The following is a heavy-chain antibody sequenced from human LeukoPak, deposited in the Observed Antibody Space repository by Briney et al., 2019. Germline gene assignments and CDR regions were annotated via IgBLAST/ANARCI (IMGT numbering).Heavy chain of an antibody. CDR3: ASRHRGYSSSSASPYYYYMDV. J-gene: IGHJ6*03. V-gene: IGHV4-34*01. Sequence: SETLSLTCAVYGGSFSGYYWSWIRQPPGKGLECLGEINHSGSTNYNPSLKSRVTISVDTSKNQFSLKLSSVTAADTAVYYCASRHRGYSSSSASPYYYYMDVWGKGTTVTVSS. D-gene: IGHD6-6*01. CDR1: GGSFSGYY. CDR2: INHSGST.